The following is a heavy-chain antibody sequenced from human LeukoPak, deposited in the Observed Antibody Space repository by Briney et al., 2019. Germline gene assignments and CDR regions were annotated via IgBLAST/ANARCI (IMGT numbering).Heavy chain of an antibody. CDR2: ISYDGSNK. J-gene: IGHJ4*02. CDR3: AKVGYSSSLSPFDY. Sequence: GRSLRLSCAASGFTFSSYGMHWVRQAPGKGLEWVAVISYDGSNKYYADSVKGRFTISRDNSKNTLYLQMNSLRAEDTAVYYCAKVGYSSSLSPFDYWGQGTLVTVSS. V-gene: IGHV3-30*18. D-gene: IGHD6-13*01. CDR1: GFTFSSYG.